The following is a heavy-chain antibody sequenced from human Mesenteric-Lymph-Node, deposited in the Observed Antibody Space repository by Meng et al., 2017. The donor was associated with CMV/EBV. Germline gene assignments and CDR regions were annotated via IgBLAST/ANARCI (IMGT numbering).Heavy chain of an antibody. CDR3: AREGSGTTWSWFDP. D-gene: IGHD1-7*01. CDR1: GFTFSNYE. CDR2: IKQDGSEK. V-gene: IGHV3-7*01. J-gene: IGHJ5*02. Sequence: GGSLRLSCAASGFTFSNYEMNWVRQAPGKGLEWVANIKQDGSEKYYVDSVKGRFTISRDNAKNSLYLQMNSLRAEDTAVYYCAREGSGTTWSWFDPWGQGTLVTVSS.